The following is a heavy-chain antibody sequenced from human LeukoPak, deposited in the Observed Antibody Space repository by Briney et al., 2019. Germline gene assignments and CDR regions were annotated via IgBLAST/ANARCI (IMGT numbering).Heavy chain of an antibody. D-gene: IGHD4-23*01. CDR1: VFTFSIYP. CDR3: AKGGTTVVDY. J-gene: IGHJ4*02. CDR2: INSDGSGT. Sequence: GGCLRLSCAASVFTFSIYPMSWVRQAPGKGLLWVARINSDGSGTTYADSVKGRVTISRDNAKNTLYLQMNSLRDEDTAVYYCAKGGTTVVDYWGQGTLVTVSS. V-gene: IGHV3-74*01.